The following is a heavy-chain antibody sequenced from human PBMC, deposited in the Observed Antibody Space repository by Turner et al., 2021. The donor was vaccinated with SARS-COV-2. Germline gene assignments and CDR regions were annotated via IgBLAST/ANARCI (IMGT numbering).Heavy chain of an antibody. CDR3: GRDLSGRSDY. CDR1: GFTFSTYW. Sequence: EVQLVESGGSLVQPGGSLRLSCAVSGFTFSTYWMHWVRQAPGKGLVWVSRIDTDGSTTNYADSVKGRFTISRDNAKNTLYLQMNSLRAEDTAVYYCGRDLSGRSDYWGQGTLVTVSS. J-gene: IGHJ4*02. D-gene: IGHD1-1*01. CDR2: IDTDGSTT. V-gene: IGHV3-74*01.